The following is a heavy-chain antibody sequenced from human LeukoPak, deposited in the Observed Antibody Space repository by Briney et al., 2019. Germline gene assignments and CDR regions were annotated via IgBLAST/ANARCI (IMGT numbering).Heavy chain of an antibody. CDR2: IYHSGSA. D-gene: IGHD2-2*01. J-gene: IGHJ4*02. Sequence: SETLSLTCSVSGYSISSGYYWGWIRQPPGKGLEWIGSIYHSGSAYYNPSLKSRVTISVDTSKNHFSLRLNSVTAADTAMYYCARVGIVVVPSALMPFDYWGQGTLVTVSS. CDR1: GYSISSGYY. CDR3: ARVGIVVVPSALMPFDY. V-gene: IGHV4-38-2*02.